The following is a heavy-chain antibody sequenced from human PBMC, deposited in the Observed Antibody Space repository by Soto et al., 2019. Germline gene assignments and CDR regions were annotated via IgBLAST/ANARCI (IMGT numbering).Heavy chain of an antibody. CDR3: AREYSNSPEAFDS. J-gene: IGHJ4*02. CDR2: IYSTGRT. D-gene: IGHD1-26*01. Sequence: QVQLQESGPGLVKPSETLSLTCTVSGGSVNSDDYYWSWIRQPPGKGLEWIGYIYSTGRTNYNPSLMSRVTISRDTSSNQFSLKLSSVTAADTAVFYCAREYSNSPEAFDSWGQGTLVTVSS. V-gene: IGHV4-61*08. CDR1: GGSVNSDDYY.